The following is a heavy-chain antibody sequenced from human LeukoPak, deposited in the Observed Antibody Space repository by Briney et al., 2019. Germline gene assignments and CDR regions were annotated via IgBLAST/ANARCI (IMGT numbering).Heavy chain of an antibody. D-gene: IGHD6-25*01. CDR2: MSYDGSNE. CDR3: ARESSGWFDP. J-gene: IGHJ5*02. CDR1: GFTFSTYA. Sequence: GRSLRLSCAASGFTFSTYAMHWVRQVPGKGLEWVAVMSYDGSNEYYADSVKGRFTISRDNSENTLYLQMNSLRAEDTAVYYCARESSGWFDPWGQGTLVTVSS. V-gene: IGHV3-30*01.